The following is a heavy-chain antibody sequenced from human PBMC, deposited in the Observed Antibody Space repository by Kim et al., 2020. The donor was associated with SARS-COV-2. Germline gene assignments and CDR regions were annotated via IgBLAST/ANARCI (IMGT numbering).Heavy chain of an antibody. CDR1: GGTFSSYG. V-gene: IGHV1-69*13. Sequence: SVKVSCKASGGTFSSYGISWVRQAPGQGLEWMGEITPIFGTANYAQKFQGRVTITADESTSTAYMELRSLRSEDTAVYYCARDYEKAGEAVGGYFYFWGQGTLVTVSS. CDR3: ARDYEKAGEAVGGYFYF. D-gene: IGHD1-26*01. J-gene: IGHJ4*02. CDR2: ITPIFGTA.